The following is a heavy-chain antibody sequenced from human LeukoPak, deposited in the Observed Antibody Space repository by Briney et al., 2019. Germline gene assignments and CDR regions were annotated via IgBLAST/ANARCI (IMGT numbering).Heavy chain of an antibody. J-gene: IGHJ6*02. D-gene: IGHD3-10*01. CDR2: INTNTGNP. V-gene: IGHV7-4-1*02. CDR3: ARGSGGYYYYGMDV. CDR1: GYTFTSYA. Sequence: GASVKVSCKASGYTFTSYAMNWVRQAPGQGLEWMGWINTNTGNPTYAQGFTGRFVFSLDTSVSTAYLQISSLKAEDTAVYYCARGSGGYYYYGMDVWGQGTTVTVSS.